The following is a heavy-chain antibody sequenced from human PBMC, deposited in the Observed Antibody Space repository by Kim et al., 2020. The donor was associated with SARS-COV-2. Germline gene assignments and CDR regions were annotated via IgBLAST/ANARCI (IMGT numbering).Heavy chain of an antibody. V-gene: IGHV1-18*01. CDR3: ARDRGYMLSSPFGMVV. CDR1: GYIFTNYG. D-gene: IGHD2-8*01. J-gene: IGHJ6*02. Sequence: ASVKVSCKASGYIFTNYGVSWVRQAPGQGLEWMGWISGCDTKYAQRLQGRLTMTTDTSTSTVYMELGSLRSDDTAVYYCARDRGYMLSSPFGMVVWGQGTTVSVSS. CDR2: ISGCDT.